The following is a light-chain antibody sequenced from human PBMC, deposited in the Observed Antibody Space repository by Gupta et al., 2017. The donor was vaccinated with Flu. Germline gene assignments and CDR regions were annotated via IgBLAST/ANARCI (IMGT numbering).Light chain of an antibody. Sequence: QSALTQPASVSGSPGQSITISCPGTNSDIGRYDYISWYQQHPGKAPKLTIYDVTYRPSGVSDRFSGSKSGNTASLTISGLQAEDEAVYYCCSFTSSNTMFGGGTKLTVL. J-gene: IGLJ3*02. CDR1: NSDIGRYDY. CDR2: DVT. V-gene: IGLV2-14*03. CDR3: CSFTSSNTM.